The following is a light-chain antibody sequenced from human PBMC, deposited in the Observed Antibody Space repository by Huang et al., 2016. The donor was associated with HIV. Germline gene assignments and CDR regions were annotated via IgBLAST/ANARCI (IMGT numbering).Light chain of an antibody. V-gene: IGKV3-11*01. J-gene: IGKJ4*01. Sequence: DIVLTQSPGTLSLSPGARAPLSCRASQSIGTDLTWYQHKPGQDPRLLIYDTSNRAAGIPARFSGSGSGTDFTLSINNLEPEDFVVYYCQQRSGWPPTFGGGTKVEL. CDR3: QQRSGWPPT. CDR1: QSIGTD. CDR2: DTS.